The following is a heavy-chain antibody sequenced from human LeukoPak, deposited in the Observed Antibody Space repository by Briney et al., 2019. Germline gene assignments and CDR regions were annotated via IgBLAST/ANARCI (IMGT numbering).Heavy chain of an antibody. CDR3: ARDPSRRYTYGYGDS. D-gene: IGHD5-18*01. V-gene: IGHV3-7*01. J-gene: IGHJ4*02. Sequence: GGSLRLSCAASGFTFSGYWMNWGRQPPGKGLEWVANINQDGSEKYYVDSVKGRFTISRDNARRSLYLQMNSLRAEDTGLYYCARDPSRRYTYGYGDSWGQGTLVTVSS. CDR1: GFTFSGYW. CDR2: INQDGSEK.